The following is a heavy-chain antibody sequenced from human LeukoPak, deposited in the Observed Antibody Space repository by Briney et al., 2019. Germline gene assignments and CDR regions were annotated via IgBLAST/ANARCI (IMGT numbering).Heavy chain of an antibody. J-gene: IGHJ4*02. D-gene: IGHD1-26*01. CDR1: GGTFSSYA. CDR3: ARDSYGSYFGHY. V-gene: IGHV1-69*06. CDR2: IIPIFGTA. Sequence: ASVKVSCKASGGTFSSYAISWVRQAPGQGLEWMGGIIPIFGTANYAQKFQGRVTITADKSTSTAYMELSSLRSEDTAVYYCARDSYGSYFGHYWGQGTLVTVSS.